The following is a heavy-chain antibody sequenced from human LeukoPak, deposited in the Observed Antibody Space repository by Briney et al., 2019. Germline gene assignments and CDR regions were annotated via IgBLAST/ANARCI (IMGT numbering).Heavy chain of an antibody. CDR3: ARDRGYGGNIAYYFDY. Sequence: GGSLRLSCAAPGFTFSSYSMNWVRQAPGKGLEWVSYISSSSSTIYYADSVKGRFTISRDNSKNTLYLQMNSLRAEDTAVYYCARDRGYGGNIAYYFDYWGQGTLVTVSS. CDR1: GFTFSSYS. D-gene: IGHD4-23*01. J-gene: IGHJ4*02. CDR2: ISSSSSTI. V-gene: IGHV3-48*01.